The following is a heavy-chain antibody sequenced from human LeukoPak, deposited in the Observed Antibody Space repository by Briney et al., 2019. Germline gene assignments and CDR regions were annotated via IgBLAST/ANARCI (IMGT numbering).Heavy chain of an antibody. CDR3: ARDQAWELLGDY. V-gene: IGHV4-39*07. CDR1: GGSISSSSYY. J-gene: IGHJ4*02. CDR2: IYYSGST. D-gene: IGHD1-26*01. Sequence: SETLSLTCTVSGGSISSSSYYWGWIRQPPGKGLEWIGSIYYSGSTYYNPSLKSRVTISVDTSKNQFSLKLSSVTAADTAVYYCARDQAWELLGDYWGQGTLVTVSS.